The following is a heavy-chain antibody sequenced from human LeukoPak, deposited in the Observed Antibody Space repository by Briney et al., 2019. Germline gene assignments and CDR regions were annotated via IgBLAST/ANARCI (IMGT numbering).Heavy chain of an antibody. CDR3: ARGGPFGNWFDP. J-gene: IGHJ5*02. Sequence: PGGSLRLSCAASGFTFSSYAMSWVRQAPGKGLEWVSAISGSGGSTYYADSVKGRFTISRDNAKNTLDLQMNSLRAEDTAVYYCARGGPFGNWFDPWGQGTLVTVSS. D-gene: IGHD3-10*01. CDR1: GFTFSSYA. CDR2: ISGSGGST. V-gene: IGHV3-23*01.